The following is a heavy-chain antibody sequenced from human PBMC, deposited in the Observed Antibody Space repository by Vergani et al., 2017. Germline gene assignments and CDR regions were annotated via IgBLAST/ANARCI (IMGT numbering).Heavy chain of an antibody. Sequence: QITLKESGPTLVKPTQTLTLTCTFSGFSLSTSGVGVGWIRQPPGKALEWLALIYWDDDKRYSPSRKSRLTITKDTSKNQVVLTMTNMDPVDTATYYCAHAILYYYDSSGYLYFDYWGQGTLVTVSS. CDR1: GFSLSTSGVG. J-gene: IGHJ4*02. CDR2: IYWDDDK. D-gene: IGHD3-22*01. V-gene: IGHV2-5*02. CDR3: AHAILYYYDSSGYLYFDY.